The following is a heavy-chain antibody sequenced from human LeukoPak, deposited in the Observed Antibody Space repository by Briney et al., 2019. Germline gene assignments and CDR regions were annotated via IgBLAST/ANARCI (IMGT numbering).Heavy chain of an antibody. CDR1: GYTFTSYG. Sequence: ASVTVSCKASGYTFTSYGISWVRQAPGQGLEWMGWISAYNGNTNYAQKLQGRVTMTTDTSTSTAYMELRSLRSDDTAVYYCARVDNDFWSGYQNWYSDLWGRGTLVTVSS. D-gene: IGHD3-3*01. V-gene: IGHV1-18*01. J-gene: IGHJ2*01. CDR3: ARVDNDFWSGYQNWYSDL. CDR2: ISAYNGNT.